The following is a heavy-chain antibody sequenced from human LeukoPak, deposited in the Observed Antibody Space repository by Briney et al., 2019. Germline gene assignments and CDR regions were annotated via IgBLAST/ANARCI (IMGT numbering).Heavy chain of an antibody. Sequence: ASVKVSCKASGYTFTGYYMHWVRQPPGQGLEWMGWINPNSGGTKCAQKFQGRVTMTRDTSISTAYMELSRLRSDDTAVYYCARGGRYCSGTNCYFDSWGQGTLVTVSS. D-gene: IGHD2-15*01. V-gene: IGHV1-2*02. CDR3: ARGGRYCSGTNCYFDS. CDR1: GYTFTGYY. CDR2: INPNSGGT. J-gene: IGHJ4*02.